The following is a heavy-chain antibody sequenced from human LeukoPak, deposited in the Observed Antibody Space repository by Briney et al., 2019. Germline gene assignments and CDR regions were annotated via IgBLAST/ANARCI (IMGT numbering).Heavy chain of an antibody. CDR3: ARRDPHTMKFDP. J-gene: IGHJ5*02. D-gene: IGHD3-22*01. CDR1: GGTFSSYA. Sequence: SVKVSCKASGGTFSSYAISWVRQAPGQGLEWMGRIIPIFGIANYAQKFQGRVTITADKSTSTAYMELSSLRSEDTAVYYRARRDPHTMKFDPWGQGTLVTVSS. CDR2: IIPIFGIA. V-gene: IGHV1-69*04.